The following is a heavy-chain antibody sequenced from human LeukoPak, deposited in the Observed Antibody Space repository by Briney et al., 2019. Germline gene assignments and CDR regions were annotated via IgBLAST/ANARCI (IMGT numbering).Heavy chain of an antibody. CDR3: TRLYDSGFDY. CDR1: GFTFSGSA. Sequence: GGSLRLFCAASGFTFSGSAMYGVRQASGKGLEWVGRIRRKGYNYATAYAASGKGRFTISRDDSKNTAYLQMNSLKTEDTAVYYCTRLYDSGFDYWGQGTLVTVSS. CDR2: IRRKGYNYAT. V-gene: IGHV3-73*01. D-gene: IGHD3-10*01. J-gene: IGHJ4*02.